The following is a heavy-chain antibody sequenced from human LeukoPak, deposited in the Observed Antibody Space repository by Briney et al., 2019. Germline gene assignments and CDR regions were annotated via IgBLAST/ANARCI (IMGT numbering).Heavy chain of an antibody. D-gene: IGHD2-8*01. CDR1: GGSISSGSYY. Sequence: SETLSLTCTVSGGSISSGSYYWSWIRQPAGKGLEWIGRIYTSGSTNYNPSLKSRVTISVDTSKNQFSLKLSSVTAAVTAVYYCARELKVPGTDWFDPWGQGTLVTVSS. CDR3: ARELKVPGTDWFDP. V-gene: IGHV4-61*02. CDR2: IYTSGST. J-gene: IGHJ5*02.